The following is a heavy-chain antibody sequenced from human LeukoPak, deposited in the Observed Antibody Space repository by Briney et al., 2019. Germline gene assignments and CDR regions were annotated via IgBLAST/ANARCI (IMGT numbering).Heavy chain of an antibody. CDR3: AKDPQTFGVVKYFQH. J-gene: IGHJ1*01. Sequence: PGRSLRLSCAASGFTFSNYGMHWVRQAPGKGLEWVAVISYDGSNKFYTDSVTGRFTISRDNSKNTLYLQMNSLRAEDTAVYYCAKDPQTFGVVKYFQHWGQGTLVTVSS. V-gene: IGHV3-30*18. D-gene: IGHD3-3*01. CDR1: GFTFSNYG. CDR2: ISYDGSNK.